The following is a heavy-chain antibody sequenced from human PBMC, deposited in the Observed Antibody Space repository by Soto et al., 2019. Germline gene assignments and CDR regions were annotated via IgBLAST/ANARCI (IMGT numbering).Heavy chain of an antibody. D-gene: IGHD2-21*01. V-gene: IGHV1-24*01. J-gene: IGHJ5*02. CDR1: GYTFTRSG. CDR3: ATGRDSDTPLANWFDP. CDR2: FDPEDGET. Sequence: VKVSCKASGYTFTRSGISWLRQAPGKGLEWMGGFDPEDGETIYAQKFQGRVTMTEDTSTDTAYMELSSLRSEDTAVYYCATGRDSDTPLANWFDPWGQGTLVTVSS.